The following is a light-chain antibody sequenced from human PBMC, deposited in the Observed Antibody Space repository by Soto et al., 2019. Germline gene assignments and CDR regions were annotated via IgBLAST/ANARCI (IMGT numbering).Light chain of an antibody. CDR1: QSVGSN. CDR3: QQYSNWPLLS. Sequence: EVVLTQSPATLSVSPGAGATLSCRASQSVGSNLAWYQQKPGQTPRVLIYGASTRAIGIPARFSGSGFWTEFTLTISSLQSEDFVVYYCQQYSNWPLLSFGGGTKVDIK. J-gene: IGKJ4*01. CDR2: GAS. V-gene: IGKV3-15*01.